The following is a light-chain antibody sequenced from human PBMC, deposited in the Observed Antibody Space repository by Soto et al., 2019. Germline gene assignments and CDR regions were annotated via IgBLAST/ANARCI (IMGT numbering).Light chain of an antibody. CDR3: QQYTAN. CDR2: DAS. V-gene: IGKV1-5*01. J-gene: IGKJ1*01. CDR1: QNITKW. Sequence: DIQMTQSPSTLSASVGDRVTITCRASQNITKWLAWYQQKPGKAPKVLICDASNLHSGVPSRFSGSGSGTEFPLSISSLQPDDFATYYCQQYTANFGQGTKVDVK.